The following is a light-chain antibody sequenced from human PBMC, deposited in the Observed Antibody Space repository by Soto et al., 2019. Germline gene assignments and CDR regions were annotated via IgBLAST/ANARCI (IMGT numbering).Light chain of an antibody. Sequence: QSALTQPPSASGSPGQSVTISCTGTGSDVGGYNYVSWYQQHPGKVPKLMIYEVTKRPSGVPDRFSGSKSGNTASLTVSGLQGENEVDYSCSSYVGTINFAVFGTGTKATVL. CDR1: GSDVGGYNY. CDR3: SSYVGTINFAV. CDR2: EVT. J-gene: IGLJ1*01. V-gene: IGLV2-8*01.